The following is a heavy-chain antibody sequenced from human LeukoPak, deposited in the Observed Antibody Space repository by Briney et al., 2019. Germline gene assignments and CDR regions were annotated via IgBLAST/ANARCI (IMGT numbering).Heavy chain of an antibody. V-gene: IGHV4-30-2*01. CDR1: GGSISSGGYS. Sequence: SEALSLTCAVSGGSISSGGYSGSWIRQPPGKGLEWIGYIYHSGCTYYNPSLKSRVTISVDRAKTQFSLKLSSVTAADTAVYYCAREGSYSSLRFYYYYGMDVWGQGTTVTVSS. CDR3: AREGSYSSLRFYYYYGMDV. D-gene: IGHD6-13*01. CDR2: IYHSGCT. J-gene: IGHJ6*02.